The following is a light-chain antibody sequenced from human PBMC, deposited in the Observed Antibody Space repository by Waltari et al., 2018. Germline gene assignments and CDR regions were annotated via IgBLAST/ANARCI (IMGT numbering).Light chain of an antibody. Sequence: QSALTQPPSASGSPAQSVTISCTGPSSDVGGYNYVSWYQQHPGKAPKLMIYEVSKRPSGVPDRFSGSKSGNTASLTVSGLQAEDEADYYCSSYAGSNNYVFGTGTKVTVL. CDR3: SSYAGSNNYV. J-gene: IGLJ1*01. V-gene: IGLV2-8*01. CDR1: SSDVGGYNY. CDR2: EVS.